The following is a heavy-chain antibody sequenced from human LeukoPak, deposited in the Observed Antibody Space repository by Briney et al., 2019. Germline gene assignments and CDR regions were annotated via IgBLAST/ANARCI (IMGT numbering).Heavy chain of an antibody. CDR1: GGSISSYY. D-gene: IGHD3-22*01. CDR2: IYYSGST. CDR3: ASDSSAYDYYYYYYMDV. V-gene: IGHV4-59*12. J-gene: IGHJ6*03. Sequence: SETLSLTCTVSGGSISSYYWSWIRQPPGKGLEWIGYIYYSGSTNYNPSLKSRVTISVDTSKNQFSLKLSSVTAADTAVYYCASDSSAYDYYYYYYMDVWGKGTTVTVSS.